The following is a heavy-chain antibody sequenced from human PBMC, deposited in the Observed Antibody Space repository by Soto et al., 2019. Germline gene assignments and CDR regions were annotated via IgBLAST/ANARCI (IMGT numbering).Heavy chain of an antibody. CDR3: AKTSLYCTNGVCWEHYYFDY. CDR1: GFTFSSYA. CDR2: ISGSGGST. Sequence: GGSLRLSCAASGFTFSSYAMSWVRQAPGKGLEWVSAISGSGGSTYYADSVKGRFTISRDNSKNTLYLQMNSLRAEDTAVYYCAKTSLYCTNGVCWEHYYFDYWGQGTLVTVSS. V-gene: IGHV3-23*01. J-gene: IGHJ4*02. D-gene: IGHD2-8*01.